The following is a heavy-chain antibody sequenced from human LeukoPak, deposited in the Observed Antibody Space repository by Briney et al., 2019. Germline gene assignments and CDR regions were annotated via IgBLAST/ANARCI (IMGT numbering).Heavy chain of an antibody. CDR1: GFTLSTYW. CDR2: IHSDGSPT. Sequence: PGGSLRLSCAASGFTLSTYWMHWVRQAPGKGLVWVSRIHSDGSPTSYADSVKGRFTIARDNAKNTLYLQMNSLRAEDTAVYYCARGSALGAYFDYWGQGTLVAVPS. CDR3: ARGSALGAYFDY. V-gene: IGHV3-74*01. J-gene: IGHJ4*02. D-gene: IGHD3-10*01.